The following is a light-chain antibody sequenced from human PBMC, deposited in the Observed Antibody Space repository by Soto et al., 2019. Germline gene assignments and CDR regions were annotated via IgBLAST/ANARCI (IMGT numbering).Light chain of an antibody. CDR3: QQNYITPLA. V-gene: IGKV1-39*01. CDR1: QSISSY. Sequence: DIEMTQSPSSLSASVGDRVTITCRASQSISSYLNWYQQKPGKAPRLLIYAVSNLQSGVPSRFSGSGSGTAFTLTISSLQPEDFATYDCQQNYITPLAFGTGTKVDIK. CDR2: AVS. J-gene: IGKJ3*01.